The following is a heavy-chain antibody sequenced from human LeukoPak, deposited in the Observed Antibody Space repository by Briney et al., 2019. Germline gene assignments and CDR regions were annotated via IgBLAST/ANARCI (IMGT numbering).Heavy chain of an antibody. J-gene: IGHJ4*02. D-gene: IGHD3-10*01. CDR2: ISSSGSTI. Sequence: PGGSLRLSCAASGFTFSDYYMGWIRQAPGKGLEWVSYISSSGSTIYYADSVKGRFTISRDNAKNSLYLQMNSLRAEDTAVYYCASIPVLGYGSGSYNDYWGQGTLVTVSS. CDR1: GFTFSDYY. CDR3: ASIPVLGYGSGSYNDY. V-gene: IGHV3-11*01.